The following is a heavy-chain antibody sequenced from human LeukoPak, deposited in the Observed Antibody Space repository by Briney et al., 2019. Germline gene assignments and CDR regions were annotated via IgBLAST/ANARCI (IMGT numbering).Heavy chain of an antibody. CDR1: GFTFDDYA. V-gene: IGHV3-9*01. Sequence: PGRSLRLSCAASGFTFDDYAMHWVRQAPGKGLEWVSGISWNSGSIGHADSVKGRFTISRDNAKNSLHLQMNSLRAEDTALYYCAKEGGYSSSLDYWGQGTLVTASS. D-gene: IGHD6-13*01. J-gene: IGHJ4*02. CDR2: ISWNSGSI. CDR3: AKEGGYSSSLDY.